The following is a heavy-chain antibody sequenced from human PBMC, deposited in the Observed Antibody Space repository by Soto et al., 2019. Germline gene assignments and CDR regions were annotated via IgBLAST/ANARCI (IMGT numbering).Heavy chain of an antibody. CDR1: GFTFSSYG. Sequence: QVQLVESGGGVVQPGRSLRLSCAASGFTFSSYGMHWVRQAPGKGLEWVAVISYDGSNKYYADSVKGRFTISRDNSKNTLYLKMNSLRAEDTAVYYCAKDHIAATKRAPPDYWGQGTLVTVSS. CDR3: AKDHIAATKRAPPDY. D-gene: IGHD2-15*01. J-gene: IGHJ4*02. CDR2: ISYDGSNK. V-gene: IGHV3-30*18.